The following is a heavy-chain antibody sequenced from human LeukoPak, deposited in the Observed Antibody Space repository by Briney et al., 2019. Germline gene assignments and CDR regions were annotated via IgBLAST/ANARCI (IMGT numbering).Heavy chain of an antibody. CDR2: ISSSSSYI. V-gene: IGHV3-21*01. Sequence: GGSLRLSCAASRFTFSSYSMNWVRLAPGKGLEWVSSISSSSSYIYYADSVKGRFTISRDNAKNSLYLQMNSLRAEDTAVYYCARYYYGSGSLPDAFDIWGQGTMVTVSS. J-gene: IGHJ3*02. CDR3: ARYYYGSGSLPDAFDI. CDR1: RFTFSSYS. D-gene: IGHD3-10*01.